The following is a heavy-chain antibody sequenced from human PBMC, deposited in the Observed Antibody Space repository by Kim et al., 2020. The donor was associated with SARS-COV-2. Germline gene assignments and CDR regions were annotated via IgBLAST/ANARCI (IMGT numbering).Heavy chain of an antibody. CDR1: GFTLDTFA. CDR2: ISGGAVNK. Sequence: GGSLRLSCAASGFTLDTFAMSWVRQAPGKGLEWVSVISGGAVNKFYADSVRGRFTISRDNSKSTLYLQMNSLRDEDTALYYCAKMVIMDGYNYFYYYAM. V-gene: IGHV3-23*01. J-gene: IGHJ6*01. CDR3: AKMVIMDGYNYFYYYAM. D-gene: IGHD2-21*01.